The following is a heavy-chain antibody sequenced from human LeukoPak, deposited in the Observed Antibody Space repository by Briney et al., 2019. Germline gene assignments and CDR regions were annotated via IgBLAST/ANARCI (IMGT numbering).Heavy chain of an antibody. Sequence: GGSLRLSCAASEFTFSTYAMHWVRQAPGKGLEWVAVISYDGSTTYYADSVKGRFTISRDNSKNTLYLQMNSLRAEDTAVYYCASYSSLDYWGQGTLVTVSS. V-gene: IGHV3-30*14. D-gene: IGHD6-19*01. CDR2: ISYDGSTT. J-gene: IGHJ4*02. CDR1: EFTFSTYA. CDR3: ASYSSLDY.